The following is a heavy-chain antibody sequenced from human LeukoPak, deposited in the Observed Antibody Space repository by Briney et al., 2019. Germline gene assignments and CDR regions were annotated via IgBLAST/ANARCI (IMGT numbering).Heavy chain of an antibody. CDR3: ARHRSYSISSPFDY. D-gene: IGHD6-6*01. J-gene: IGHJ4*02. Sequence: SETLSLICSVSGGSISSLYWSWIRQPPGKGLEWIGYIYYTGSTNYNPSLKSRVTMFVDMSKNQFSLRLSSVTAADTAVYYCARHRSYSISSPFDYWGQGTLVTVSS. CDR2: IYYTGST. V-gene: IGHV4-59*08. CDR1: GGSISSLY.